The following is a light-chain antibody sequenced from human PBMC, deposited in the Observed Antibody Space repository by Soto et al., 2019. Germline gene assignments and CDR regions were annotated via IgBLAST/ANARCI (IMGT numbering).Light chain of an antibody. CDR3: QSYDTTLKKV. J-gene: IGLJ3*02. V-gene: IGLV1-40*01. CDR1: SSNIGTGYD. Sequence: QPVLTQPPSVSGAPGQRVTISCTGSSSNIGTGYDIHWYQQLPGAAPRLLIYGDNKRPSGVPDRFSVSKSGTSASLTITGLQAEDEADYYCQSYDTTLKKVFGGGTKLTVL. CDR2: GDN.